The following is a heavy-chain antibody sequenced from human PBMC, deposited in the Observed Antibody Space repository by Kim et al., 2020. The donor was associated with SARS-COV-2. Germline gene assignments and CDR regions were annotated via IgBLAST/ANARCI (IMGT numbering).Heavy chain of an antibody. CDR3: ARGPLGAALI. CDR2: ISYDGSNK. CDR1: GFTFSSYA. J-gene: IGHJ4*02. V-gene: IGHV3-30-3*01. Sequence: GGSLRLSCAASGFTFSSYAMHWVRQAPGKGLEWVAVISYDGSNKYYADSVKGRFTISRDNSKNTLYLQMNSLRAEDTAVYYCARGPLGAALIWGQGTLVTVSS. D-gene: IGHD2-15*01.